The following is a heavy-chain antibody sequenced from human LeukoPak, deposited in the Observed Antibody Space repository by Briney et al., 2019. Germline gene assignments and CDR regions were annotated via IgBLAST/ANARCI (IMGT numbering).Heavy chain of an antibody. V-gene: IGHV4-38-2*01. CDR1: GSSITSDYF. D-gene: IGHD1-1*01. CDR3: ARNVTAGFFDY. J-gene: IGHJ4*02. Sequence: AETLSLTCAVSGSSITSDYFWGWIRQPPGKGLEWIATIYYRWGIYCNPSLKSRVTVSLDASKNQFSLKMTSLTAADTAIYYCARNVTAGFFDYWGQGIMVTVSS. CDR2: IYYRWGI.